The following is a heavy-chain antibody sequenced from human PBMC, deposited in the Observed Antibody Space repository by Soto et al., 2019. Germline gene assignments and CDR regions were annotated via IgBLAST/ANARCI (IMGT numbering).Heavy chain of an antibody. V-gene: IGHV4-59*01. CDR2: ISHTGIT. D-gene: IGHD3-10*01. Sequence: SETLSLTCTVSGGSISGYFWTWIRQPPGKGLEWIGYISHTGITNYNSSLKSRVAMSVDTSKNQFSLRVSSLTAADTAVYYCARKEYYFDYWGQGILVTVSS. CDR3: ARKEYYFDY. CDR1: GGSISGYF. J-gene: IGHJ4*02.